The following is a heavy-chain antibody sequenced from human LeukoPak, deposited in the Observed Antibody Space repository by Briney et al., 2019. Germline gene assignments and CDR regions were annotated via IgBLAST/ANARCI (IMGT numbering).Heavy chain of an antibody. CDR3: AKDGAYSGSYLAY. V-gene: IGHV3-30*18. CDR2: ISYDGSNK. Sequence: GGSLRLSCAASGLTFSSYGMHWVRQAPGKGLEWVAVISYDGSNKYYADSVKGRFTISRDNSKNTLYLQMNSLRAEDMAVYYCAKDGAYSGSYLAYWGQGTLVTVSS. D-gene: IGHD1-26*01. J-gene: IGHJ4*02. CDR1: GLTFSSYG.